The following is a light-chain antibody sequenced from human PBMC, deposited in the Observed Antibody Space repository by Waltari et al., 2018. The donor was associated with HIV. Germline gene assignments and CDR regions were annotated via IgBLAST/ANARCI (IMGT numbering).Light chain of an antibody. J-gene: IGLJ2*01. CDR3: AAWDDSLSGVI. Sequence: QSVLTQPPSASGTPGQRVTISCSGSSSNIGINYVYWYQQLPGTAPKRLIYRNNQRPSGVPDRFSGSKSGTSASLAISGLRSDDEGDYYCAAWDDSLSGVIFGGGTKLTVL. V-gene: IGLV1-47*01. CDR2: RNN. CDR1: SSNIGINY.